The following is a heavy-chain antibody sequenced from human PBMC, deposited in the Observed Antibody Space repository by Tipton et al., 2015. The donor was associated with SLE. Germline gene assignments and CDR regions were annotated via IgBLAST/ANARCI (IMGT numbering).Heavy chain of an antibody. J-gene: IGHJ4*02. CDR2: IYHSGST. Sequence: TLSLTCAVSGYSISSGYYWGWIRQPPGKGLEWIGSIYHSGSTYYNPSLKSRVTISVDTSKNQFSLKLTSVTAADTAVYYCARKIEAVVKHYFDYWGQGPLVAASS. CDR3: ARKIEAVVKHYFDY. CDR1: GYSISSGYY. V-gene: IGHV4-38-2*01.